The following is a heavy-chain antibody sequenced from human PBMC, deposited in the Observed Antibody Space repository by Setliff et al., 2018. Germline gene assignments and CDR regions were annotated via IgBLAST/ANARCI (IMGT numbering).Heavy chain of an antibody. CDR3: ARHSEGYYDSSGYSLDY. CDR2: IYPGDSIT. J-gene: IGHJ4*02. D-gene: IGHD3-22*01. CDR1: GYSFSTCW. V-gene: IGHV5-51*01. Sequence: GESLKISCKGSGYSFSTCWIGWVRQMPGKGLEWMGIIYPGDSITRYSPSSQGQVTISADKSISTAYLQWSSLKASDTAMYYCARHSEGYYDSSGYSLDYWGQGTLVTVSS.